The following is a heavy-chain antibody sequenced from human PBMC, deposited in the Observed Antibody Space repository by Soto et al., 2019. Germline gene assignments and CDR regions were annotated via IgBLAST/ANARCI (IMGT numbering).Heavy chain of an antibody. Sequence: SETLSLTCAVSCGSISSGGYSWNWIRQPPGKGLEWIGYIHHTGSTYYNPSLKSRVTISVDRSKNQFSLKLSSVTAADTAVYFCARGMEVATTLPPAYFDYWGRGTLVTVSS. CDR1: CGSISSGGYS. CDR3: ARGMEVATTLPPAYFDY. CDR2: IHHTGST. J-gene: IGHJ4*02. D-gene: IGHD5-12*01. V-gene: IGHV4-30-2*01.